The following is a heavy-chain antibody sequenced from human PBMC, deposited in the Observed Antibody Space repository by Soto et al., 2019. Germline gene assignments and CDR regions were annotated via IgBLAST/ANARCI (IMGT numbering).Heavy chain of an antibody. CDR1: GGSFSGYY. D-gene: IGHD2-2*01. CDR2: INHSGST. V-gene: IGHV4-34*01. CDR3: ARGQSVCSSTSCYFGYYYYYMDV. J-gene: IGHJ6*03. Sequence: SETLSLTCAVYGGSFSGYYLSWIRQPPGKGLEWIGEINHSGSTNYNPSLKSRVTISVDTSKNQFSLKLSSVTAADTAVYYCARGQSVCSSTSCYFGYYYYYMDVWGKGTTVTVSS.